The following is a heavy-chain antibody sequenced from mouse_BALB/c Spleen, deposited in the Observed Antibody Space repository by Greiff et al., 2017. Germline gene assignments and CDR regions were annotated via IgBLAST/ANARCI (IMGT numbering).Heavy chain of an antibody. CDR2: INPSNGGT. D-gene: IGHD1-1*01. Sequence: QVQLQQSGAELVKPGASVKLSCKASGYTFTSYYMYWVKQRPGQGLEWIGEINPSNGGTNFNEKFKSKATLTVDKSSSTAYMQLSSLTSEDSAVYYGTLLRSDYWGQGTTLTVSS. V-gene: IGHV1S16*01. CDR3: TLLRSDY. CDR1: GYTFTSYY. J-gene: IGHJ2*01.